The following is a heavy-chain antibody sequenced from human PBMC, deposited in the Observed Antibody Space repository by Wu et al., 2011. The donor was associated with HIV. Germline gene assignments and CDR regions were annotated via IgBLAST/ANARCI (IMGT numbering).Heavy chain of an antibody. J-gene: IGHJ3*02. CDR2: LIPLFGTA. V-gene: IGHV1-69*14. CDR1: GGTFSNYG. D-gene: IGHD1-26*01. CDR3: ARAPRGSYAFDI. Sequence: QVQLVQSGAEVKKPGSSVKVSCKASGGTFSNYGINWVRQAPGQGLEWMGGLIPLFGTASYAQKFQGRVTITADKSTSTAYMELSSLRSEDTAVYYCARAPRGSYAFDIWGQGTMVTVSS.